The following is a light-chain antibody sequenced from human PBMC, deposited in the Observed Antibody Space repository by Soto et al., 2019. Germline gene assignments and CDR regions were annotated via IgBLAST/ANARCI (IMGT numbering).Light chain of an antibody. V-gene: IGLV1-51*01. CDR2: DND. CDR3: GTWDGSLNTQI. CDR1: SSNIGNNY. Sequence: QSVLTQPPSVSAAPGQKVTISCCGSSSNIGNNYVSWYQQLPGTAPKLLIYDNDKRPSGIPDRFSGSKSGTSATLGITGLQTGDEADYYCGTWDGSLNTQIFGGGTKLTVL. J-gene: IGLJ2*01.